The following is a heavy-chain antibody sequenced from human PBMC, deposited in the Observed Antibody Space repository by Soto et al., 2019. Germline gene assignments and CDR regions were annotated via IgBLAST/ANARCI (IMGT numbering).Heavy chain of an antibody. Sequence: EVQLVESGGGFVEPGGSLRLSCEASGFANFSKAWMYWVRQAPGKGLEWVGHIKSRSGGGTTGYAAPVQGRFSISRDDSANTLCLQMNSLKVADTAFYYCTTGVYWGQGTLATVSS. CDR1: GFANFSKAW. D-gene: IGHD3-10*01. CDR3: TTGVY. CDR2: IKSRSGGGTT. J-gene: IGHJ4*02. V-gene: IGHV3-15*07.